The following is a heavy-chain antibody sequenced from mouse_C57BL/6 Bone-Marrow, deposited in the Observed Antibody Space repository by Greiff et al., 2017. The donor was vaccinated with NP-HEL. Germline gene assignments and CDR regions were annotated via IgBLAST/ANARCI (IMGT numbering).Heavy chain of an antibody. CDR3: TGSSYYYGSSYWYFDV. Sequence: DVKLQESGGGLVQPGGSMKLSCVASGFTFSNYWMNWVRQSPEKGLEWVAQIRLKSDNYATHYAESVKGRFTISRDDSKSSVYLQMNNLRAEDTGIYYCTGSSYYYGSSYWYFDVWGTGTTVTVSS. D-gene: IGHD1-1*01. CDR1: GFTFSNYW. CDR2: IRLKSDNYAT. V-gene: IGHV6-3*01. J-gene: IGHJ1*03.